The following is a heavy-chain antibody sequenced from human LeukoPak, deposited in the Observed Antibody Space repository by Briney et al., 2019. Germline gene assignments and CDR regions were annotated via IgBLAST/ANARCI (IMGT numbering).Heavy chain of an antibody. Sequence: PGGSLRLSCAASGFTFSSYGMHWVRQAPGKGLEWVAVISYDGSNKYYADSVKGRFTISRDNSKNTLCLQMNSLRAEGTAVYYCAKEIWPTVTTPGHTHFDYWGQGTLVTVSS. CDR3: AKEIWPTVTTPGHTHFDY. D-gene: IGHD4-17*01. V-gene: IGHV3-30*05. J-gene: IGHJ4*02. CDR2: ISYDGSNK. CDR1: GFTFSSYG.